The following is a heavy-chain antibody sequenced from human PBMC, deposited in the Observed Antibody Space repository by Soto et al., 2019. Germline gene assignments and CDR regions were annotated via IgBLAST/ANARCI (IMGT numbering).Heavy chain of an antibody. CDR3: AKQAPYSNSWYEIDH. CDR2: ISSSSSYI. D-gene: IGHD6-13*01. V-gene: IGHV3-21*04. CDR1: GFTVSSNY. J-gene: IGHJ4*02. Sequence: PGGSLRLSCAASGFTVSSNYMSWVRQAPGKGLEWVSSISSSSSYIYYADSVKGRFTISRDNSKNTLYLQMNSLRAEDTAVYYCAKQAPYSNSWYEIDHWGQGTLVTVSS.